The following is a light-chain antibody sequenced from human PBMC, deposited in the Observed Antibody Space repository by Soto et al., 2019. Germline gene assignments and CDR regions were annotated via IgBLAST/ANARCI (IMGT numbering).Light chain of an antibody. CDR2: GAS. CDR3: QQYNNWPPLT. CDR1: QSVSSN. Sequence: EIVMTQSPATLSVSPGERDTLSCRASQSVSSNLAWYQQTPGQAPRLLIYGASTRATCIPARFSGSGSGTEFTLTISSLQSEEFAVYYCQQYNNWPPLTFGGGTKVEIK. V-gene: IGKV3-15*01. J-gene: IGKJ4*01.